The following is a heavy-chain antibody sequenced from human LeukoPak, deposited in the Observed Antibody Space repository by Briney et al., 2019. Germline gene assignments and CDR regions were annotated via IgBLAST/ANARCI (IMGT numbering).Heavy chain of an antibody. CDR2: INHSGST. J-gene: IGHJ5*02. Sequence: TETLSLTCAVYGGSFSGYYWSWIRQPPGKGLEWIGEINHSGSTNYNPSLKSRVTISVDTSKNQFSLKLSSVTAADTAVYYCARANIVVVPARVGWFDPWGQGTLVTVSS. CDR3: ARANIVVVPARVGWFDP. CDR1: GGSFSGYY. D-gene: IGHD2-2*01. V-gene: IGHV4-34*01.